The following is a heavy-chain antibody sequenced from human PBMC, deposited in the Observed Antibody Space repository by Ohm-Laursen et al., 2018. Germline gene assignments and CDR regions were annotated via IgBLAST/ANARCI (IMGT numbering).Heavy chain of an antibody. J-gene: IGHJ3*02. CDR3: ARSSRIQLWPRRAFDI. CDR1: GGSFSGYY. CDR2: INHSGST. Sequence: SDTLSLTWAVYGGSFSGYYWSWIRQPPGKGLEWIGEINHSGSTNYNPSLKSRVTISVDTSKNQFSLKLSSVTAADTAVYYCARSSRIQLWPRRAFDIWGQGTMVTVSS. V-gene: IGHV4-34*01. D-gene: IGHD5-18*01.